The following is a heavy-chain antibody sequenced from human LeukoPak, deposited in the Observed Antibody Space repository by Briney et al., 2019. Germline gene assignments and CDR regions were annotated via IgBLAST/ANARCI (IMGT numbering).Heavy chain of an antibody. Sequence: GGSLRLSCAASGFTFSSYGMNWVRQAPGKGLEWVSSISSSSSYIYYADSVKGRFTISRDNAKNSLYLQMNSLRAEDTAVYYCARASFGVVNYFDYWGQGTLVTVSS. CDR1: GFTFSSYG. D-gene: IGHD3-3*01. J-gene: IGHJ4*02. CDR3: ARASFGVVNYFDY. CDR2: ISSSSSYI. V-gene: IGHV3-21*01.